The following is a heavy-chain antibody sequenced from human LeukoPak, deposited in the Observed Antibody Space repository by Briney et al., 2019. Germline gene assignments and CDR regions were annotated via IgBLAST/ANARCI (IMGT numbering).Heavy chain of an antibody. CDR1: GGSISSSSYY. J-gene: IGHJ3*02. CDR3: ARANVLRYFDWLVRPNAFAI. CDR2: IYYSGST. D-gene: IGHD3-9*01. Sequence: SETLSLTCNVSGGSISSSSYYWGWIRQPPGKRLEWIGSIYYSGSTYYNPSLKSRVTISVDTSKNQFSLKLSSVTAADTAVYYCARANVLRYFDWLVRPNAFAIWGQGTMVTVSS. V-gene: IGHV4-39*01.